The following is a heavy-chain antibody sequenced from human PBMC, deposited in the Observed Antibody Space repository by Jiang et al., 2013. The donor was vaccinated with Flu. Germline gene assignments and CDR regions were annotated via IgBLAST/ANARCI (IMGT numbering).Heavy chain of an antibody. Sequence: EVKKPGESLRISCKGSGYSFVSWVRQMPGKGLEWMGRIDPSDSYTNYGPSFQGHVTISADKSISTAYLQWNSLKASDTAMYYCASGRYCSSTGCHDGGLDYWGQGTLVTVSS. J-gene: IGHJ4*02. V-gene: IGHV5-10-1*01. CDR2: IDPSDSYT. D-gene: IGHD2-2*01. CDR1: GYSFV. CDR3: ASGRYCSSTGCHDGGLDY.